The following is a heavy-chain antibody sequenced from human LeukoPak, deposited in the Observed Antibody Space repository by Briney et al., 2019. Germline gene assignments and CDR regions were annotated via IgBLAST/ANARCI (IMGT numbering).Heavy chain of an antibody. CDR3: ARAVRDTVTMWTNYYYYYMDV. J-gene: IGHJ6*03. V-gene: IGHV3-48*03. D-gene: IGHD4-11*01. CDR2: ISVRAATI. Sequence: PGGSLRLSCAASGFDLGHYEVNWVRQAPGKGLERITHISVRAATIYYGDSVEGRFTISRDDAKNALYLQITSLRADDTAVYYCARAVRDTVTMWTNYYYYYMDVWSKGTTVTVSS. CDR1: GFDLGHYE.